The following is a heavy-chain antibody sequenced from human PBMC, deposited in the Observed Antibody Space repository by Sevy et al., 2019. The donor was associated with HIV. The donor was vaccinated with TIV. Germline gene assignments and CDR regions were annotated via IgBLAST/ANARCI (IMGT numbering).Heavy chain of an antibody. J-gene: IGHJ4*02. CDR1: GFIFSNAW. D-gene: IGHD5-18*01. CDR3: AIERGYTHGALDY. Sequence: GGSLRLSCAASGFIFSNAWMNWVRQAPGKGLEWVGRIKSKIDGGTTAYPALVKGRFTISRDESKSTLYLQINSLKIEDTAVYFCAIERGYTHGALDYWGQGTLVTVSS. CDR2: IKSKIDGGTT. V-gene: IGHV3-15*01.